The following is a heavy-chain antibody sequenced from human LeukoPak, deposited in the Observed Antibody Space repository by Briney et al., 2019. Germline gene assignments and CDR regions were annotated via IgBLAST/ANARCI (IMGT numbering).Heavy chain of an antibody. V-gene: IGHV3-21*01. CDR1: GFTFSSYS. Sequence: PGGSLRLSCAASGFTFSSYSMNWVRQAPGKGLEWVSSISSSSSYIYYADSVKGRFTISRDNAKNSLYLQMNSLRAEDTAVYYCASRYDAGATFPVYWGQGTLVTVSS. CDR3: ASRYDAGATFPVY. D-gene: IGHD1-26*01. J-gene: IGHJ4*02. CDR2: ISSSSSYI.